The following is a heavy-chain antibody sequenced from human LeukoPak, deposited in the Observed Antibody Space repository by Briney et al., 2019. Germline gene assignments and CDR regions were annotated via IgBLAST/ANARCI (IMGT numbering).Heavy chain of an antibody. D-gene: IGHD1-14*01. CDR1: GFTFTKYW. CDR2: IKQDGSDK. Sequence: GDSLRLSCAASGFTFTKYWMTWVRQAPGKGLEWVGNIKQDGSDKNYMDSVKGRFAISRDNTKNSVYLQMGSLRAEDTAVYCCAREVWGPEYWGQGTLVTVSS. V-gene: IGHV3-7*01. J-gene: IGHJ4*02. CDR3: AREVWGPEY.